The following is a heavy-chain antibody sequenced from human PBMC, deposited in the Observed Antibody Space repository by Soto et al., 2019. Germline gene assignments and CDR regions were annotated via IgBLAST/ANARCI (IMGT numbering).Heavy chain of an antibody. CDR3: ARDDSGYSGSHYIDYFNF. V-gene: IGHV3-7*01. CDR2: IKQDGNEK. CDR1: GFTFSIYW. J-gene: IGHJ4*02. Sequence: GSLRLSCAASGFTFSIYWMSWVRQAPGKGLEWVANIKQDGNEKYYVDSVKGRFTISRDNAKKSLYLQMNSLRAEDTAVYYCARDDSGYSGSHYIDYFNFWGQGTLVTAPQ. D-gene: IGHD1-26*01.